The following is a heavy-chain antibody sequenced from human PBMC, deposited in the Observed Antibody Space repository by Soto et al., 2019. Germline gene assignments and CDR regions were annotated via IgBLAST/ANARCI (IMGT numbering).Heavy chain of an antibody. CDR3: ARQIYDSDTGPNFQYYFDS. V-gene: IGHV5-10-1*01. D-gene: IGHD3-22*01. J-gene: IGHJ4*02. Sequence: GESLKISCKGSGYNLITDWISWVRQMPGKGLEWMGRIDPSDSQTYYSPSFRGHVTISATKSITTVFLQWSSLRASDTAMYYCARQIYDSDTGPNFQYYFDSWGQGTPVTVSS. CDR1: GYNLITDW. CDR2: IDPSDSQT.